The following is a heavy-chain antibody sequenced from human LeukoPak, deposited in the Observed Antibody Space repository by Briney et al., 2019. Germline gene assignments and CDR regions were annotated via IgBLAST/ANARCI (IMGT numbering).Heavy chain of an antibody. CDR3: ARAHYSSSFVDYYYYYMDV. CDR2: IIPIFGTA. J-gene: IGHJ6*03. Sequence: GASVKVSCKASGGTFSSYAISWVRQAPGQGLEWMGGIIPIFGTANYAQKFQGRVTITTDESTSTAYMELSSLRSEDTAVYYCARAHYSSSFVDYYYYYMDVWGKGTTVTVSS. D-gene: IGHD6-6*01. V-gene: IGHV1-69*05. CDR1: GGTFSSYA.